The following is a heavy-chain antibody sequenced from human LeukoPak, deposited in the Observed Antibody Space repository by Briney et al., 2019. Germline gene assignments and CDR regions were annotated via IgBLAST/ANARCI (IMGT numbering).Heavy chain of an antibody. D-gene: IGHD3-22*01. Sequence: PGGSLRLSCAASGFTFSDYYMSWIRQAPGKGLEWVSYISSSGSTIYYADSVKGRFTISRDNAKNSLYPQMNSLRAEDTAVYYCARDVKKVVVIFDYWGQGTLVTVSS. J-gene: IGHJ4*02. CDR3: ARDVKKVVVIFDY. V-gene: IGHV3-11*04. CDR1: GFTFSDYY. CDR2: ISSSGSTI.